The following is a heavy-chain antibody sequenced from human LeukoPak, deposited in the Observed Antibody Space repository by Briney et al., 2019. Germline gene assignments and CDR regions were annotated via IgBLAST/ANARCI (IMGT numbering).Heavy chain of an antibody. CDR3: ARETLTYYYDSSDAFDI. Sequence: GGSLRLSCAASGFTFSSYAMSWARQAPGKGLEWVSAISGSGGSTYYADSVKGRFTISRDNAKNSLYLQMNSLRAEDTAVYYCARETLTYYYDSSDAFDIWGQGTMVTVSS. J-gene: IGHJ3*02. CDR2: ISGSGGST. V-gene: IGHV3-23*01. D-gene: IGHD3-22*01. CDR1: GFTFSSYA.